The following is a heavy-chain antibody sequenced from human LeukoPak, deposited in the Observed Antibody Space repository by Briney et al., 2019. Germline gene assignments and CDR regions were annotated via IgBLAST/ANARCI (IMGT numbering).Heavy chain of an antibody. CDR2: IRQDGSEK. CDR3: ARDIGGGYTYGLGGY. D-gene: IGHD5-18*01. CDR1: GFTFSNYW. J-gene: IGHJ4*02. V-gene: IGHV3-7*01. Sequence: PGGSLRLSCAASGFTFSNYWMTWVRQAPGKGLEWVANIRQDGSEKHYVDSVKGRFTVSRDNAKNSLYLQMNSLRAEDTAVYYCARDIGGGYTYGLGGYWGQGTLVTVSS.